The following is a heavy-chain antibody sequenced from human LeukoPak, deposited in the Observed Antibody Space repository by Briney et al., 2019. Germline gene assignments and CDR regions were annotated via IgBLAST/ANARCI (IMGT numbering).Heavy chain of an antibody. V-gene: IGHV4-34*01. CDR1: GGSFSGYY. CDR2: INHSGST. Sequence: PSETLSLTCAVYGGSFSGYYWSWIRQPPGKGLEWIGEINHSGSTNYNPSLKSRVTISVDTSKNQFSLKLSPVTAADTAVYYCARDVWGSYRRYNWFDRCGEGTLVTVSS. CDR3: ARDVWGSYRRYNWFDR. J-gene: IGHJ5*02. D-gene: IGHD3-16*02.